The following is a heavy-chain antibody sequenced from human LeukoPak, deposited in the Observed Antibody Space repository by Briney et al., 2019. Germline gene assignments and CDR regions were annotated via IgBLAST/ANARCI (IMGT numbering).Heavy chain of an antibody. Sequence: GSLRLSCAASGFTFSSYAMSWVRQAPGKGLEWVSAISGSGGSTYYADSVKGRFTISRDNSKNTLYLQMNSLRDEDTAVYYCARDAYYDFWSGYSLTYYGMDVWGQGTTVTVSS. V-gene: IGHV3-23*01. CDR2: ISGSGGST. CDR3: ARDAYYDFWSGYSLTYYGMDV. CDR1: GFTFSSYA. D-gene: IGHD3-3*01. J-gene: IGHJ6*02.